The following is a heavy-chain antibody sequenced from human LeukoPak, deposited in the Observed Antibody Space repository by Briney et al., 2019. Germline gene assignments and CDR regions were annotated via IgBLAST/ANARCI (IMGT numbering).Heavy chain of an antibody. V-gene: IGHV4-34*01. CDR2: INHSGST. CDR3: ARGGYSYGYVFDY. CDR1: GVSFSGYY. Sequence: EPSETLSLTCAVYGVSFSGYYWSWIRQPPGKGLEWIGEINHSGSTNYNPSLKSRVTISVDTSKNQFSLKLSSVTAADTAVYYCARGGYSYGYVFDYWGQGTLVTVSS. J-gene: IGHJ4*02. D-gene: IGHD5-18*01.